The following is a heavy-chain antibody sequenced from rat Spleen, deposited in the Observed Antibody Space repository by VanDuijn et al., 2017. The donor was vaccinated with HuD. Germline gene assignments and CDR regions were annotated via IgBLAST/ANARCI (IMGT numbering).Heavy chain of an antibody. CDR2: IWGNGNT. CDR1: GFSLSTYG. CDR3: ARGGLITIAFGY. J-gene: IGHJ2*01. Sequence: VQLKESGPGLVQPSQILSLTCTVSGFSLSTYGVIWVRQPPGKGLEWMGVIWGNGNTNYNSVLKSRLIISRDTSKSQVYLKMNSLQTEDTATYYCARGGLITIAFGYWGQGVMVTVSS. D-gene: IGHD1-10*01. V-gene: IGHV2-13*01.